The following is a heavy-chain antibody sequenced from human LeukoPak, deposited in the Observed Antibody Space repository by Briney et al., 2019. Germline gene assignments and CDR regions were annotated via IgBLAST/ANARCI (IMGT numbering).Heavy chain of an antibody. D-gene: IGHD3-10*01. V-gene: IGHV1-18*01. Sequence: ASVKVSCKASGYTFISYPISWVRQAPGQGLEWMGWISAYNGNTNYAQKIQGRVTMTTDTSTSTAYMELRSLRSDDTAVYYCARRYGSGSYDYWGQGTLVTVSS. CDR2: ISAYNGNT. J-gene: IGHJ4*02. CDR3: ARRYGSGSYDY. CDR1: GYTFISYP.